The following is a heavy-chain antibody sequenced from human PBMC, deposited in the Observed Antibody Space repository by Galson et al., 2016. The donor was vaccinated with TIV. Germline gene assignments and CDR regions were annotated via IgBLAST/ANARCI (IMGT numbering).Heavy chain of an antibody. D-gene: IGHD6-13*01. J-gene: IGHJ4*02. CDR1: GFSLSTSGMS. V-gene: IGHV2-70*11. CDR2: IDWDDDK. CDR3: ARGTPGAAGGLGF. Sequence: PALVKPTQTLTVTCTFSGFSLSTSGMSVTWIRQPPGKALEWLARIDWDDDKYYSTSLNTRITISKDTSKHQVVLTMTNMDPVDTATYYCARGTPGAAGGLGFWGQGTLVTVSS.